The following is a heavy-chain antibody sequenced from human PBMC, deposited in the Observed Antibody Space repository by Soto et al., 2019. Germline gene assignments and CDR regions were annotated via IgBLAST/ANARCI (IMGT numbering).Heavy chain of an antibody. Sequence: SETLSLTCSVSGGSISSSSYYWGWIRQPPGKGLEWIGSIYYSGSTYYNPSLKSRVTISVDTSKNQFSLKLSSVTAADTAVYYCARDSYYDFWSGYYIRSWFDPWGQGTLVTVSS. V-gene: IGHV4-39*02. J-gene: IGHJ5*02. D-gene: IGHD3-3*01. CDR2: IYYSGST. CDR1: GGSISSSSYY. CDR3: ARDSYYDFWSGYYIRSWFDP.